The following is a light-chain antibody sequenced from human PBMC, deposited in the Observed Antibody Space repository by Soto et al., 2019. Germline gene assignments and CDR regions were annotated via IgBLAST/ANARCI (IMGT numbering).Light chain of an antibody. J-gene: IGLJ2*01. CDR2: DND. V-gene: IGLV1-51*01. Sequence: QSVLTQPPSVSAAPGQKVTISCSGSSSNIGNNFVSWYQQLPGTAPKLLIYDNDMRPLGIPDRFSGSKSGTSATLGITGLQTGDEADYYCGTWDSRLSAVVFGGGTKLTVL. CDR3: GTWDSRLSAVV. CDR1: SSNIGNNF.